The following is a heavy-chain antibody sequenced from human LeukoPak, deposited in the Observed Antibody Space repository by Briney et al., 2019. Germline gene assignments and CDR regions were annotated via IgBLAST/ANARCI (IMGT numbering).Heavy chain of an antibody. CDR2: ISSNTGTT. Sequence: PGGSLRLSCAASGFIFSTYSMNWIRQAPGKGLEWVSYISSNTGTTYYADSVKGRFTMSRDNTKKSLYLQINSLRAEATGISYCATCTTCPSSCYYCPLDVWGKGTTVTVSS. CDR3: ATCTTCPSSCYYCPLDV. V-gene: IGHV3-48*01. CDR1: GFIFSTYS. J-gene: IGHJ6*03. D-gene: IGHD1-14*01.